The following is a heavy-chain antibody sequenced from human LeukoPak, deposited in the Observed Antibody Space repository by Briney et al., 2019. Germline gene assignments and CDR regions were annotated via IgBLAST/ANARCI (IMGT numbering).Heavy chain of an antibody. J-gene: IGHJ4*02. CDR3: ARDSSVSGTYYSRYFDY. CDR2: IYYSGST. CDR1: GGSISSYY. D-gene: IGHD3-10*01. Sequence: SETLSLTCTVSGGSISSYYWSWIRQPPGKGLEWIGYIYYSGSTNYNPSLKSRVTISVDTSKNQFSLKLSSVTAADTAVYYCARDSSVSGTYYSRYFDYWGQGTLVTVSS. V-gene: IGHV4-59*01.